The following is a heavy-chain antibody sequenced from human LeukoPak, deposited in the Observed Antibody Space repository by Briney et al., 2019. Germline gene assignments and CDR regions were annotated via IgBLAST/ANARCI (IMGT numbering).Heavy chain of an antibody. CDR1: GFTFSSYD. D-gene: IGHD1-26*01. CDR2: ISGSGGST. V-gene: IGHV3-23*01. CDR3: AKEGIVGATFRDAFDI. J-gene: IGHJ3*02. Sequence: PGGSLRLSCAASGFTFSSYDMSWVRQAPGKGLEWVSAISGSGGSTYYADSVKGRFTISRDNSKNTLYLQMNSLRAEDTAVYYCAKEGIVGATFRDAFDIWGQGTMVTVSS.